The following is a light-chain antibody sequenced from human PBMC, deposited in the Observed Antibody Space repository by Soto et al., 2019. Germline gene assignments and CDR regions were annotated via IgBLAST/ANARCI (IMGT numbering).Light chain of an antibody. Sequence: DIQMTQSPPSLSASVGDRFTITFRASQSISTYLNWYHQKPGKAPKLLIHGASSLQSGVPSRFSGSGSGTDFSLTISSPQPEDVATYYCQQYDKLPLTFGGGTKVDI. CDR1: QSISTY. CDR2: GAS. J-gene: IGKJ4*01. CDR3: QQYDKLPLT. V-gene: IGKV1-33*01.